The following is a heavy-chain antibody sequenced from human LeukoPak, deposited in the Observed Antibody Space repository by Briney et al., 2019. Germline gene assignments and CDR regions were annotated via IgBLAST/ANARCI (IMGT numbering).Heavy chain of an antibody. V-gene: IGHV1-69*05. Sequence: SVKVSCKASGGTFSSYAISWVRQAPGQGLEWMGGIIPIFGTANYAQKFQGRVTMTRDMSTSTVYMELTTLTSDDTAVYFCAKDPRNILTGDYDDFDIWGQGTMVIVSS. CDR3: AKDPRNILTGDYDDFDI. J-gene: IGHJ3*02. CDR1: GGTFSSYA. D-gene: IGHD3-9*01. CDR2: IIPIFGTA.